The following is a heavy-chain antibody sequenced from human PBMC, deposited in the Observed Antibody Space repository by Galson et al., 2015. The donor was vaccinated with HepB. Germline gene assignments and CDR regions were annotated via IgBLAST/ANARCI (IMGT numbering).Heavy chain of an antibody. CDR2: ISAYNGNT. Sequence: SVKVSCKASGYTFTSYGISWVRQAPGQGLEWMGWISAYNGNTNYAQKLQGRVTMTTDTSTSTAYMELRSLRSDDTAVYYCARDLPTPYSSGWYAEYFQHWGQGTLVTVSS. V-gene: IGHV1-18*01. CDR3: ARDLPTPYSSGWYAEYFQH. J-gene: IGHJ1*01. CDR1: GYTFTSYG. D-gene: IGHD6-19*01.